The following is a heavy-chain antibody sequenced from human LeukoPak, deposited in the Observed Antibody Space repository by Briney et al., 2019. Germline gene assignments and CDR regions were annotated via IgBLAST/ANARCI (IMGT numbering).Heavy chain of an antibody. CDR2: IWYDGSNK. CDR1: GFTFSSYG. CDR3: ARLAYDSSGASLFDY. Sequence: GGSLRLSCAASGFTFSSYGMHWVRQAPGKGLEWVAVIWYDGSNKYYADSVKGRFTISRDNSKNTLYLQMNSLRAEDTAVYYCARLAYDSSGASLFDYWGQGTLVTVSS. J-gene: IGHJ4*02. D-gene: IGHD3-22*01. V-gene: IGHV3-33*01.